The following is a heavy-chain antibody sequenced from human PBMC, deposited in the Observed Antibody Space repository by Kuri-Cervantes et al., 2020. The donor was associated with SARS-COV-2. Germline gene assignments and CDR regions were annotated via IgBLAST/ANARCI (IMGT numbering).Heavy chain of an antibody. CDR2: TYYRSRWYG. J-gene: IGHJ3*02. Sequence: LRLSCAISGDSVSSNSAAWNWIRQSPSRGLEWLGRTYYRSRWYGDYAVSVKSRITINPDTSKNQFSLLLNSATPEDTAVYYCARGDAFDIWGQGTMVTVSS. V-gene: IGHV6-1*01. CDR3: ARGDAFDI. CDR1: GDSVSSNSAA.